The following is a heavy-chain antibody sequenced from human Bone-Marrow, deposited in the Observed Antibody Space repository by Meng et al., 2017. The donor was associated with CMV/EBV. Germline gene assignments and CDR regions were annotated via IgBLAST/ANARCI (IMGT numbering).Heavy chain of an antibody. V-gene: IGHV3-33*01. CDR3: ARDFDFYDSSCLDY. J-gene: IGHJ4*02. Sequence: QVQLVASGGGVVQRGRSLRLSCAASGFTFSSYGMHWVRQAPGKGLEWVAVIWSDGSNKYYADSVKGRFTISRDNSKKTLNLQMDSLRAEDTAVYYCARDFDFYDSSCLDYWGQGILVTVSS. D-gene: IGHD3-22*01. CDR1: GFTFSSYG. CDR2: IWSDGSNK.